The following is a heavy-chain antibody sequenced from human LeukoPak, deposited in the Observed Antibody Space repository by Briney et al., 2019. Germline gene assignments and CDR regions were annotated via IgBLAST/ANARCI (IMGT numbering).Heavy chain of an antibody. J-gene: IGHJ4*02. CDR1: GYTFTGYY. CDR2: INPNSGGT. Sequence: GASVTVSCKASGYTFTGYYMHWVRQAPGQGLEWMGWINPNSGGTNYAQKFQGRVTMTRDTSISTAYMELSRLRSDDTAVYYCARETQEGGPFDYWGQGTLVTVSS. D-gene: IGHD1-26*01. V-gene: IGHV1-2*02. CDR3: ARETQEGGPFDY.